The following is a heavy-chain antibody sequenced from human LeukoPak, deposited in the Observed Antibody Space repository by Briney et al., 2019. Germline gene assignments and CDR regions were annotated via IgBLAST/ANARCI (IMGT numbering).Heavy chain of an antibody. V-gene: IGHV3-49*03. J-gene: IGHJ4*02. CDR2: IRSKAYGGTT. D-gene: IGHD4-23*01. CDR3: TREGGYGGNPDY. CDR1: GFTVSSNY. Sequence: GGSLRLSCAASGFTVSSNYMSWFRQAPGKGLEWVGFIRSKAYGGTTENAASVKGRFTISRDDSKSIAYLQMDSLKSEDTAVYYCTREGGYGGNPDYWGQGTLVTVSS.